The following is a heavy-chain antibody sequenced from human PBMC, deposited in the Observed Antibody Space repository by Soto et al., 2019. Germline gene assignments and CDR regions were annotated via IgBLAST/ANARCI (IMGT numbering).Heavy chain of an antibody. V-gene: IGHV3-23*01. CDR1: GFTFSTYA. D-gene: IGHD3-3*01. Sequence: GGSLRLSCAASGFTFSTYAMTWVRQAPGKGLEWVSMISSSGDGTYYEDSVKGRFTISRDNSRNTLNLQMNSLRAEDTAVYYCAKNGDFWSWGMDVWGQGTTVTVSS. CDR3: AKNGDFWSWGMDV. J-gene: IGHJ6*02. CDR2: ISSSGDGT.